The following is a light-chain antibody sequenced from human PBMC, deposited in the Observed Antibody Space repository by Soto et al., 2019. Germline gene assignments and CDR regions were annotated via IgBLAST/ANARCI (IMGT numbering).Light chain of an antibody. CDR3: QQYNSFPT. V-gene: IGKV1-5*03. CDR2: EAS. CDR1: QSISSW. Sequence: DIQMTQSPSTLSASVGDRVTITCRASQSISSWLAWYQQKPGKAPKLLIYEASSLEIGVPSRFSGSGSGTEFTLTISSLQPDDFATYYCQQYNSFPTFGQGTKVEIK. J-gene: IGKJ1*01.